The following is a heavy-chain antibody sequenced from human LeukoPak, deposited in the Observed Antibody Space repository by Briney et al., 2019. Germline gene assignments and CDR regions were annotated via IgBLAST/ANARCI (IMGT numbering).Heavy chain of an antibody. D-gene: IGHD4-11*01. J-gene: IGHJ6*03. V-gene: IGHV4-4*07. CDR1: GGSISSYY. Sequence: SETLSLTCTVSGGSISSYYWSWIRQPAGKGLEWIGRTYTSGSTNYNPSLKSRVTMSVDTSKNQFSLKLSSVTAADTAVYYCATRATVTGGYYYMDVWGKGTTVTVSS. CDR3: ATRATVTGGYYYMDV. CDR2: TYTSGST.